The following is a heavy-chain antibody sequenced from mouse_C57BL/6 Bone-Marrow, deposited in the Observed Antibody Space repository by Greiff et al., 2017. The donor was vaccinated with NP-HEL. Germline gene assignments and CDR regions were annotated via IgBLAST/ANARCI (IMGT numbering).Heavy chain of an antibody. CDR3: ARDYVYAMDY. CDR1: GYTFTSYT. V-gene: IGHV1-4*01. CDR2: INPSSGYT. D-gene: IGHD1-1*01. J-gene: IGHJ4*01. Sequence: LQESGAELARPGASVKMSCKASGYTFTSYTMHWVKQRPGQGLEWIGYINPSSGYTKYNQKFKDKATLTADKSSSTAYMQLSSLTSEDSAVYYCARDYVYAMDYWGQGTSVTVSS.